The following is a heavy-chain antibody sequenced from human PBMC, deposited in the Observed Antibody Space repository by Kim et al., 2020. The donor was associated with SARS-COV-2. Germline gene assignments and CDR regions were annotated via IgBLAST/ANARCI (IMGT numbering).Heavy chain of an antibody. CDR1: GFTFSSYA. J-gene: IGHJ4*02. CDR3: AKDKGVWFGELGFDY. Sequence: GGSLRLSCAASGFTFSSYAMSWVRQAPGKGLEWVSAISGSGGSTYYADSVKGRFTISRENSKNTLYLQMNSLRAEDTAVYYCAKDKGVWFGELGFDYWGQGTLVTVSS. D-gene: IGHD3-10*01. V-gene: IGHV3-23*01. CDR2: ISGSGGST.